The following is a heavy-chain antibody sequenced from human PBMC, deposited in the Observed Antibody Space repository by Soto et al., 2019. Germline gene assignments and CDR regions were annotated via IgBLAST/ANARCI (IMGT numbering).Heavy chain of an antibody. CDR1: GGSFSGYY. V-gene: IGHV4-34*01. D-gene: IGHD3-10*01. J-gene: IGHJ6*02. Sequence: PSETLSLTCAVYGGSFSGYYCSWIRQPPWKGLEWIGEINHSGSTNYKPSLKSRVTISVDTSKNQFSLKLSSVTAADTAVYYCARVTTMVRGARGYYYGMDVWGQGTTVTVSS. CDR2: INHSGST. CDR3: ARVTTMVRGARGYYYGMDV.